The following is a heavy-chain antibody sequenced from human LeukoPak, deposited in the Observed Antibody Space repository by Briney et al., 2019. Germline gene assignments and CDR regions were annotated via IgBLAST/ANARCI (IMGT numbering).Heavy chain of an antibody. J-gene: IGHJ3*02. Sequence: GGSLRLSCAASGFTFSNYWMSWVRQAPGKGLEWVANIKQDGSEKYYVDSVKGRFTISRDNAKNSLYLQMNSLRAEDTAVYYCARDCDPYYDFWSDYPTGAFDIWGQGTMVTVSS. CDR1: GFTFSNYW. D-gene: IGHD3-3*01. CDR2: IKQDGSEK. V-gene: IGHV3-7*01. CDR3: ARDCDPYYDFWSDYPTGAFDI.